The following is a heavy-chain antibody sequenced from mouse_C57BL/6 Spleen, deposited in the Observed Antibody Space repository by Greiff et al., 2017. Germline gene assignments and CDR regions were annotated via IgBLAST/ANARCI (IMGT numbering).Heavy chain of an antibody. D-gene: IGHD2-1*01. Sequence: EVHLVESGGGLVKPGGSLKLSCAASGFTFSSYAMSWVRQTPEKRLEWVATISDGGSYTYYPDNVKGRITISRDNAKNNLYLQMSHLKSEDTAMYYCAREGGNFPMDYWGQGTSVTVSS. V-gene: IGHV5-4*01. CDR1: GFTFSSYA. CDR3: AREGGNFPMDY. CDR2: ISDGGSYT. J-gene: IGHJ4*01.